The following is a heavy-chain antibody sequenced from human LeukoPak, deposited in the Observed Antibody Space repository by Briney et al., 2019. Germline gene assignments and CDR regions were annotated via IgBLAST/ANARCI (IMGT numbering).Heavy chain of an antibody. Sequence: SETLSLTCTVSGGSITNYYWSWIRQPAGKGLEWIGRIYISGSTSYNPSLKSRVTMSIDTSKNQFSLKLSSLTAADTAVYYCARGCSSTSCWLRMDVWGQGTTVTVSS. CDR1: GGSITNYY. J-gene: IGHJ6*02. D-gene: IGHD2-2*01. CDR3: ARGCSSTSCWLRMDV. V-gene: IGHV4-4*07. CDR2: IYISGST.